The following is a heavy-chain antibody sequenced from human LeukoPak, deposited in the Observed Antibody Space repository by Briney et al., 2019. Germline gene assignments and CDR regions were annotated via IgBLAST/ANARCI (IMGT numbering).Heavy chain of an antibody. V-gene: IGHV3-23*01. J-gene: IGHJ4*02. Sequence: PGGSLRLSCAASGFTFPSFAMTWVRQAPGKGLECVSGIGSRSGGTHSTYYADSVRGRFTVFRDDSKNTLYLQMNRLRAEDTAVYYCARVWFGDLNYFESWGQGTLVTVSS. CDR2: IGSRSGGTHST. CDR3: ARVWFGDLNYFES. CDR1: GFTFPSFA. D-gene: IGHD3-10*01.